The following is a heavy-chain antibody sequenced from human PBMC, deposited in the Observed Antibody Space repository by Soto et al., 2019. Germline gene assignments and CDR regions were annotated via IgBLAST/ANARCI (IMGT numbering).Heavy chain of an antibody. J-gene: IGHJ3*02. CDR1: GYTFTSYA. CDR2: INAGKGNT. CDR3: AIELAVAGTLQPFDI. V-gene: IGHV1-3*01. Sequence: ASVKVSCKASGYTFTSYAMHWGRQAPGQGLEWMGWINAGKGNTKYSQKVQGRVTITRDTSASTAYMELSSLRSEDTAVYYCAIELAVAGTLQPFDIWGQGTLV. D-gene: IGHD6-19*01.